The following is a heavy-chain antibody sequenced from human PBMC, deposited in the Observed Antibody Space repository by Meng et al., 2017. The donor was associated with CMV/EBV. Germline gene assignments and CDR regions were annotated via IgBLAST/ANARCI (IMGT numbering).Heavy chain of an antibody. Sequence: SAKVSCKASGGTFSSYTISWVRQAPGQGLEWMGRIIPILGIANYAQKFQGRVTITADKSTSTAYMELSSLRSEDTAVYYCARGYCSSTSCSAPDYWGQGTLVTVSS. D-gene: IGHD2-2*01. CDR1: GGTFSSYT. V-gene: IGHV1-69*02. CDR2: IIPILGIA. J-gene: IGHJ4*02. CDR3: ARGYCSSTSCSAPDY.